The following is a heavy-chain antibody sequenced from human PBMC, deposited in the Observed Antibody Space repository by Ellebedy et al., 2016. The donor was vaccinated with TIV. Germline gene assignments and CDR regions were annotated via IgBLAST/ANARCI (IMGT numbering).Heavy chain of an antibody. D-gene: IGHD6-19*01. V-gene: IGHV3-53*01. J-gene: IGHJ6*04. CDR1: GFTVRSNY. Sequence: PGGSLRLSCAASGFTVRSNYMSWVRRAPGQGLGWVSVIYGGGNTDYAEHVEGRFTISRDNSKNTVYLQMNSLRAEDTAVYYCAGACGWYGSDGMDVWGEGTTVTVSS. CDR3: AGACGWYGSDGMDV. CDR2: IYGGGNT.